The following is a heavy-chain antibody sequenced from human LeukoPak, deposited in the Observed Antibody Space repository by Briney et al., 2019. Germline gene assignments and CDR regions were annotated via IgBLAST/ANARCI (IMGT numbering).Heavy chain of an antibody. J-gene: IGHJ3*02. CDR1: GGSISSYY. D-gene: IGHD3-10*02. Sequence: SETLSLTCTVSGGSISSYYWSWIRQPPGKGLEWIEYIYYSGSTNYNPSLKSRVTISVDTSKNQFSLKLSSVTAADTALYYCARVQSADYDRAFDIWGQGTMVTVSS. V-gene: IGHV4-59*01. CDR2: IYYSGST. CDR3: ARVQSADYDRAFDI.